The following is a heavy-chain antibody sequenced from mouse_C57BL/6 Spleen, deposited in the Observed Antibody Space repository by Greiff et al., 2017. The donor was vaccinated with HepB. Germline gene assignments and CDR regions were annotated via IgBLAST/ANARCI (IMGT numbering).Heavy chain of an antibody. Sequence: QVQLKQPGAELVKPGASVKLSCKASGYTFTSYWMHWVKQRPGQGLEWIGMIHPNSGSTNYNEKFKSKATLTVDKSSSTAYMQLSSLTSEDSAVYYCARSHYYGSMDYWGQGTTLTVSS. CDR2: IHPNSGST. J-gene: IGHJ2*01. CDR3: ARSHYYGSMDY. V-gene: IGHV1-64*01. CDR1: GYTFTSYW. D-gene: IGHD1-1*01.